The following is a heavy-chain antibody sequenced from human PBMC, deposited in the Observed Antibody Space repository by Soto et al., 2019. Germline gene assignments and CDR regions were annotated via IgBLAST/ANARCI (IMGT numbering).Heavy chain of an antibody. CDR3: VRVVCVFDGCFSGGWFDP. J-gene: IGHJ5*02. CDR2: IDHDGATA. CDR1: GFTFRPYW. V-gene: IGHV3-74*01. Sequence: GGSLRLSCVGSGFTFRPYWMHWVRQRPGKGLEWVSLIDHDGATAIYAEPVRGRFSISRDNARSTVYLQMNSLTAEDTAIYYCVRVVCVFDGCFSGGWFDPWGQGTLFTVSS. D-gene: IGHD3-10*01.